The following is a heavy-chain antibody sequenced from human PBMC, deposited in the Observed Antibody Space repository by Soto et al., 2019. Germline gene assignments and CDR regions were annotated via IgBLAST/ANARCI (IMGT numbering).Heavy chain of an antibody. CDR3: ARGIYSTSSFFDS. CDR1: GDSISTADYY. Sequence: QVQLQESGPGLVKPSQTLSLTCTVSGDSISTADYYWNWIRQPPGKGLEWIGYIYYSGNTYYIPSLKSRVTISVDTSKNQISLKLNSVTAADTAVYYCARGIYSTSSFFDSWGQGTLFTVSS. V-gene: IGHV4-30-4*01. D-gene: IGHD6-6*01. CDR2: IYYSGNT. J-gene: IGHJ4*02.